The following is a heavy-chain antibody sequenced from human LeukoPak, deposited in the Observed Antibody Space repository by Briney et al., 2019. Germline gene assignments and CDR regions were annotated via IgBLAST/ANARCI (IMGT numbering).Heavy chain of an antibody. V-gene: IGHV4-39*01. D-gene: IGHD2-21*02. CDR3: ARHGIVVVTPDDAFDI. J-gene: IGHJ3*02. CDR2: IYYSGST. CDR1: GGSISSSSYY. Sequence: SETLSLTCTVSGGSISSSSYYWGWIRQPPGKGLEWIGSIYYSGSTYYNASLKSRVTISVDTSKNQFSLKLSSVTAADTAVYYCARHGIVVVTPDDAFDIWGQGTMVTVSS.